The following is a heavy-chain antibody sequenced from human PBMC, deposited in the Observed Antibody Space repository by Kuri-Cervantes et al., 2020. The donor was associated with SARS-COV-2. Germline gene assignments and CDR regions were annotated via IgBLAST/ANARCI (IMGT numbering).Heavy chain of an antibody. CDR2: ISSSGSTI. V-gene: IGHV3-11*01. Sequence: GESLKISCAASGLTFSDYYMSWIRQAPGKGLEWVSYISSSGSTIYYADSVKGRFTISRDNAKNSLYLQMNSLRAEDTAVYYCARAIGGYSYGVGYGMDVWGQGTTVTVSS. CDR3: ARAIGGYSYGVGYGMDV. J-gene: IGHJ6*02. CDR1: GLTFSDYY. D-gene: IGHD5-18*01.